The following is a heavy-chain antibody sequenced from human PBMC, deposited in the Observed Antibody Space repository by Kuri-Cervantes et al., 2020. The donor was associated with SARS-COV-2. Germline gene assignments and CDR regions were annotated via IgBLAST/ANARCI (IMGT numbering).Heavy chain of an antibody. V-gene: IGHV4-39*01. D-gene: IGHD2-8*01. Sequence: LSCTVSVGSISNRSYYWGWFRQPLGKGLEWIGTIYYSGSTDSDPSLKSRVTISVDTSRNEFSLKLTSVTDADTAIYYCASLLGFCTNAACYRYFDYWGQGTLVTVSS. CDR1: VGSISNRSYY. J-gene: IGHJ4*03. CDR3: ASLLGFCTNAACYRYFDY. CDR2: IYYSGST.